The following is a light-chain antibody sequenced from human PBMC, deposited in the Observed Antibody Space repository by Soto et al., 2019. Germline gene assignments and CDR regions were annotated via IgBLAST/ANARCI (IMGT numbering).Light chain of an antibody. CDR1: QSVYNSNKKNY. J-gene: IGKJ2*01. V-gene: IGKV4-1*01. CDR2: WAS. CDR3: QQYYGSGRYT. Sequence: DIVMTQSPDSLAVSLGERTTINCKSSQSVYNSNKKNYLAWYQQKPGQPLKLLIYWASTRESGVSDRFSGSGSGTDFTLTISSLQAEDVAVYYCQQYYGSGRYTFGQGTRLEI.